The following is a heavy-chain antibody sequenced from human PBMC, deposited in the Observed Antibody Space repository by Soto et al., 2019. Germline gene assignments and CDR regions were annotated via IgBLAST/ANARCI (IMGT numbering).Heavy chain of an antibody. J-gene: IGHJ4*02. V-gene: IGHV1-58*01. D-gene: IGHD5-12*01. CDR1: GFTFSSSA. CDR3: AKYGYSGYGDFDY. Sequence: SVKVSCKASGFTFSSSAVQWVRQARGQRLEWIGWIVVGSGNTKYAQKFQERVTISRDNSKNTLYLEMNSLRAEDTAVYYCAKYGYSGYGDFDYWGQGTLVTVSS. CDR2: IVVGSGNT.